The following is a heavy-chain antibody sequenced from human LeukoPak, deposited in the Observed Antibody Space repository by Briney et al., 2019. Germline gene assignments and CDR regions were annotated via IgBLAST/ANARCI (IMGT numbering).Heavy chain of an antibody. J-gene: IGHJ4*02. CDR1: GASVSGDY. D-gene: IGHD2/OR15-2a*01. Sequence: PSETLSLTCTVSGASVSGDYWSWIRQPPGKGLEWIGYIYVSGNSNYNPSLKSRVSISLDTSKNQVSLTLTSVTAADTAVYYCARYPFSSPFDHWGQGTLVAVSS. CDR2: IYVSGNS. V-gene: IGHV4-59*08. CDR3: ARYPFSSPFDH.